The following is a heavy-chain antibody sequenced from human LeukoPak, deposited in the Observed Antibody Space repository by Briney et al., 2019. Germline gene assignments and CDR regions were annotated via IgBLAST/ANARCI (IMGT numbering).Heavy chain of an antibody. D-gene: IGHD4-23*01. CDR2: INPNSGGT. V-gene: IGHV1-2*02. CDR3: ARVNGGYSYDFDY. J-gene: IGHJ4*02. CDR1: GYTFTGYY. Sequence: ASVKVSCKASGYTFTGYYTHWVRQAPGQGLEWMGWINPNSGGTNCAQKFQGRVTMTRDTSISTAYMELSRLRSDDAAVYYCARVNGGYSYDFDYWGQGTLVTVSS.